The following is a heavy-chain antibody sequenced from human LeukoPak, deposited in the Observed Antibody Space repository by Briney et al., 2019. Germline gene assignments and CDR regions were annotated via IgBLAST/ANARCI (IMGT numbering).Heavy chain of an antibody. Sequence: PGGSLRLSCVASGFTLSSYGMSWVRQAPGKGLEWVSAISGNAADTFYADSVKGRFTISRDNSKNTLYLQMKSLRVEDTALYHCAKMGGVSESNARTFDPWGQGTLVTVSS. D-gene: IGHD3-16*01. V-gene: IGHV3-23*01. CDR1: GFTLSSYG. CDR2: ISGNAADT. CDR3: AKMGGVSESNARTFDP. J-gene: IGHJ5*02.